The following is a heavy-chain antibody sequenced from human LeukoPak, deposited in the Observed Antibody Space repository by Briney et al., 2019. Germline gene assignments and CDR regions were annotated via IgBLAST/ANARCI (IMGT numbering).Heavy chain of an antibody. V-gene: IGHV3-53*01. CDR2: IYSDGTT. CDR3: AGGVGVTNFQY. D-gene: IGHD1-26*01. CDR1: GFTVSSNY. Sequence: GMSLRLSCAASGFTVSSNYMSRVRQAPGKGLEWVSVIYSDGTTYYTDSVKGRFTISRDNSKNTLYLKMNSLRAEDTAVYYCAGGVGVTNFQYWGQGTVVTVSS. J-gene: IGHJ1*01.